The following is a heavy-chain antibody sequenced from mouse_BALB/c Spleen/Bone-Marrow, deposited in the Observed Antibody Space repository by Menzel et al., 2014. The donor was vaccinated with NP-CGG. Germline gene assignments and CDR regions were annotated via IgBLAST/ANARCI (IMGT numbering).Heavy chain of an antibody. CDR3: ARLNYYGNLFV. V-gene: IGHV4-1*02. CDR1: RFDFSRYW. Sequence: DVKLVESGGGLVQPGSSLKLSCAASRFDFSRYWMSWVRQAPGKGLEWIGEINPDSSTINYTPSLKDKFIISRDNAKNTLYLQMSKVRSEDTALCYCARLNYYGNLFVWGAGTTVTVSS. CDR2: INPDSSTI. J-gene: IGHJ1*01. D-gene: IGHD1-1*01.